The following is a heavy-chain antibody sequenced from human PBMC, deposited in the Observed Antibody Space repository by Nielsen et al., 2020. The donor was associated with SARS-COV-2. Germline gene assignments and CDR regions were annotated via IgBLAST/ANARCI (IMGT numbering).Heavy chain of an antibody. D-gene: IGHD3-3*01. Sequence: GESLKISCAASGFTFSDYYMSWIRQAPGKGLEWVSYISSSGSTIYYADSVKGRFTISRDNAKNSLYLQMNSLRAEDTAVYYCARGFYHYDFWSLGAFDIWGQGTMVTVSS. J-gene: IGHJ3*02. CDR2: ISSSGSTI. CDR3: ARGFYHYDFWSLGAFDI. V-gene: IGHV3-11*04. CDR1: GFTFSDYY.